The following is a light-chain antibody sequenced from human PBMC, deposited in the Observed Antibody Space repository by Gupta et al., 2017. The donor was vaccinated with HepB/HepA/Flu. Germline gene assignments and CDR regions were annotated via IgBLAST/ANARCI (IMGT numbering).Light chain of an antibody. V-gene: IGKV4-1*01. CDR2: WAS. CDR1: QSVLYSSNNKNY. Sequence: DIVMPPSPDSLAVSLGVRATINCKSSQSVLYSSNNKNYLAWYQQKPGQPPKLLIYWASTRESGVPGRFSGSGSGTDFTLTISSLQAEDVAVYYCQQYYSTPLTFGPGTKVDIK. CDR3: QQYYSTPLT. J-gene: IGKJ3*01.